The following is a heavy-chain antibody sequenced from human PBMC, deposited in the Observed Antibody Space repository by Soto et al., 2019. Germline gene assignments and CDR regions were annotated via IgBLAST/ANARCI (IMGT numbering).Heavy chain of an antibody. D-gene: IGHD3-10*01. Sequence: VQLVESGGGVVQPGRSLRLSCAASGFTFSSYAMHWVRQAPGKGLEWVAVISYDGSNKYYADSVKGRFTISRDNSKNTLYLQMNSLRAEDTAVYYCARSGEMATIFLDYWGQGTLVTVSS. CDR3: ARSGEMATIFLDY. CDR1: GFTFSSYA. CDR2: ISYDGSNK. V-gene: IGHV3-30-3*01. J-gene: IGHJ4*02.